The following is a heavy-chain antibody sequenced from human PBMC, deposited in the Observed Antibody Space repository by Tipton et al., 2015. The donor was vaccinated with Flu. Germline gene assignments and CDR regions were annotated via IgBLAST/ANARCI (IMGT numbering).Heavy chain of an antibody. Sequence: SLRLSCAASGFSVPNNYVTWVRQAPGKGLEWVSVIYTAGRTKSADSLRDRFTVSRDISKNMVYLQMNNLRVDDTAMYYCARDMGRGYGEWDSWGQGTLVTVSS. D-gene: IGHD3-10*01. CDR1: GFSVPNNY. CDR2: IYTAGRT. V-gene: IGHV3-53*01. J-gene: IGHJ4*02. CDR3: ARDMGRGYGEWDS.